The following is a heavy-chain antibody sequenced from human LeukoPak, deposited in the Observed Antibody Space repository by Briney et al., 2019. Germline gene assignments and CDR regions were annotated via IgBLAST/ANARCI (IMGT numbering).Heavy chain of an antibody. CDR2: ISYSGST. D-gene: IGHD3-22*01. V-gene: IGHV4-59*01. Sequence: LETLPLTCTVSGGSISSYYWSWIRLPPGKGLEWIGFISYSGSTNYNPSLRSRVTISLDTSKNQFSLHLSSVTGADTAVYYCARGGPGSGWHYYLDYWGQGTLVTVSS. J-gene: IGHJ4*02. CDR1: GGSISSYY. CDR3: ARGGPGSGWHYYLDY.